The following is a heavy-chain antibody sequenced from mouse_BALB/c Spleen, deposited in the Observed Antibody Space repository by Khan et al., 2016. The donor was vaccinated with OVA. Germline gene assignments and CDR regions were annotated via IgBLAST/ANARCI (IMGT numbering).Heavy chain of an antibody. CDR2: IWSAGST. V-gene: IGHV2-2*02. CDR1: GFSLDKYS. J-gene: IGHJ3*01. CDR3: ARRGYDYGRGALFAY. Sequence: QVQLKQSGPGLVAPSQSLSITCTVSGFSLDKYSVHWIRQSPGKGLEWLGVIWSAGSTDYNAALISRLTITQDNSRSQVFFKVNSRQPNDTAIYYCARRGYDYGRGALFAYWGQGTLVTVSA. D-gene: IGHD2-4*01.